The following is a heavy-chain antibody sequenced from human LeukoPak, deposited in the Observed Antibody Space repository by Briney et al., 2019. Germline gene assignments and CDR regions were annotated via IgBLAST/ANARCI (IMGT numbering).Heavy chain of an antibody. J-gene: IGHJ4*02. V-gene: IGHV5-51*01. D-gene: IGHD5-24*01. CDR1: GYSFTSYW. CDR3: ARHQGRDGYNQDY. CDR2: IYPGDSDN. Sequence: GESLKISCKGSGYSFTSYWIGWVRQMPGKGLEWMGIIYPGDSDNRYSPSFQGQVTISADESISTAYLQWSSLKASDTAMYYCARHQGRDGYNQDYWGQGTLVTVSS.